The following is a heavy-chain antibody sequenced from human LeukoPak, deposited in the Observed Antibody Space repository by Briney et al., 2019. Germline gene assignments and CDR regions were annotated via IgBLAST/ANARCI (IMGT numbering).Heavy chain of an antibody. CDR3: ARDWRQDNAFDL. Sequence: GGSLRLSCAASGFTFSNAWMSWVRQAPGKGPEWVAKIIQDGSKEYYLDSVKGRFIISRDNGKNSLYLEMNSLRVEDTAVYYCARDWRQDNAFDLWGRGTMVTVSS. CDR2: IIQDGSKE. CDR1: GFTFSNAW. J-gene: IGHJ3*01. D-gene: IGHD2-15*01. V-gene: IGHV3-7*01.